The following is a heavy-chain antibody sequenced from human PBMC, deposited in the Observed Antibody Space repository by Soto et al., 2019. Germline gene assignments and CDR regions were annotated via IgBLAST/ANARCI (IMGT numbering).Heavy chain of an antibody. V-gene: IGHV4-31*03. CDR2: IYYSGST. CDR3: ARDGSSWAHRFGP. Sequence: QVQLQESGPGLVKPSQTLSLTCTVSGGSISSGGYYWSWIRQHPGKGLEWIGYIYYSGSTYYNPSLKSRVTIPVAPSKNQFSPKPGSVPAAGTAVYYCARDGSSWAHRFGPWGQGTLVTVSS. D-gene: IGHD6-13*01. J-gene: IGHJ5*02. CDR1: GGSISSGGYY.